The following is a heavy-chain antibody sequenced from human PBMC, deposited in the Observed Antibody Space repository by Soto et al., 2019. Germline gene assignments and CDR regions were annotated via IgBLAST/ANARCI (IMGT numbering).Heavy chain of an antibody. CDR1: GFTFSSYS. J-gene: IGHJ4*02. CDR3: ARVGGQLVPGFDY. Sequence: EVQLVESGGGLVKPGGSLRLSCAASGFTFSSYSMNWVRQAPGKGLEWVSSISSSSSYICYADSGKGRFTISRDNAKNSLYLQTNGLKAEAAAVYYCARVGGQLVPGFDYWGQGTLVTVSS. D-gene: IGHD6-6*01. V-gene: IGHV3-21*01. CDR2: ISSSSSYI.